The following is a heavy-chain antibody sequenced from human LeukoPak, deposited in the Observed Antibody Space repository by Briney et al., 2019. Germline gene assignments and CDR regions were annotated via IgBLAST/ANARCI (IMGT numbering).Heavy chain of an antibody. D-gene: IGHD6-19*01. J-gene: IGHJ4*02. CDR3: AREEVGRAVAGYFDN. Sequence: ASVKVSCKASGYTFTSYGISWVRQAPGQGLEWMGWISGYNGNTNYAQKLQGRVTMTTDTSTSTVYMELRSLGSDDTAVYYCAREEVGRAVAGYFDNWGQGTLVTVSS. CDR2: ISGYNGNT. CDR1: GYTFTSYG. V-gene: IGHV1-18*01.